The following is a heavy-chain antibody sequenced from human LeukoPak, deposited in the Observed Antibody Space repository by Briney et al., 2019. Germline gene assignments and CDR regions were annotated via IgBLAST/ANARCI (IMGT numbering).Heavy chain of an antibody. J-gene: IGHJ4*02. CDR3: ARDRYYYDSSGYYFF. D-gene: IGHD3-22*01. V-gene: IGHV1-46*01. CDR2: INPSGGST. Sequence: ASVKVSCKASGYTFTSYYMHWVRQAPGQGLEWMGIINPSGGSTSYAQKFQGRVTMTRDTSTSTVYMELSSLRPEDTAVYYCARDRYYYDSSGYYFFWGQGTLVTVSS. CDR1: GYTFTSYY.